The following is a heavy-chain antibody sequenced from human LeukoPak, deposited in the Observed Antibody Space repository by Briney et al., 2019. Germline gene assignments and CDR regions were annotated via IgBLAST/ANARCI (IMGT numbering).Heavy chain of an antibody. D-gene: IGHD3-10*01. V-gene: IGHV1-18*01. CDR1: GYTFTSYG. J-gene: IGHJ4*02. Sequence: GASVKVSCKASGYTFTSYGISWVRQAPGQGLEWMGWISAYNGNTNYAQKFQGRVTMTTDTSTSTAYMELRSLRSDDTAVYYCARDRATNMVRGANFDYWGQGTLVTVSS. CDR3: ARDRATNMVRGANFDY. CDR2: ISAYNGNT.